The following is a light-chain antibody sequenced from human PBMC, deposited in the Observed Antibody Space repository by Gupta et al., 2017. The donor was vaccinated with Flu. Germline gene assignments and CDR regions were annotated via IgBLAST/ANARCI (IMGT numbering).Light chain of an antibody. J-gene: IGKJ5*01. CDR1: QDITNY. V-gene: IGKV1-33*01. Sequence: DIRVTQSPSSLSASVGERVTITCQASQDITNYLNWYQKKPGKAPQLLVYDASTLEAGVPSRFSGSGSGTHFTFTSSSLQTADIAKYYWQQYDNLTVFGQGTRLDIK. CDR2: DAS. CDR3: QQYDNLTV.